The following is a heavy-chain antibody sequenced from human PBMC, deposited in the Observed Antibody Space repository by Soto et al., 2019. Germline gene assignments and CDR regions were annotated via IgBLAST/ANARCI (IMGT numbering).Heavy chain of an antibody. CDR2: IWSDGSDK. CDR1: GFTFNSYD. CDR3: ARDCSGGSCYPGGDY. D-gene: IGHD2-15*01. V-gene: IGHV3-33*01. Sequence: GGSLRLSCAASGFTFNSYDMHWVRQAPGKGLEWVAVIWSDGSDKKFADSVKGRFAISRDNSKNTLYLQMNSLRAEDTAVYYCARDCSGGSCYPGGDYWGQGTLVTVS. J-gene: IGHJ4*02.